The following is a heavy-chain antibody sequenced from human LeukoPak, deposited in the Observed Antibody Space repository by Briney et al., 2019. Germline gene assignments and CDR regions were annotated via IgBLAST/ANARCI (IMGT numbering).Heavy chain of an antibody. V-gene: IGHV4-39*01. CDR2: IYYSGST. Sequence: PSKTLSLTCTVSGGSISSSSYYWGWIRQPPGKGLEWIGSIYYSGSTYYNPSLKSRVTISVDTSKNQFSLKLSSVTAADTAVYYCARHRAHWDTYYFDYRGQGTLVTVSS. CDR3: ARHRAHWDTYYFDY. D-gene: IGHD1/OR15-1a*01. J-gene: IGHJ4*02. CDR1: GGSISSSSYY.